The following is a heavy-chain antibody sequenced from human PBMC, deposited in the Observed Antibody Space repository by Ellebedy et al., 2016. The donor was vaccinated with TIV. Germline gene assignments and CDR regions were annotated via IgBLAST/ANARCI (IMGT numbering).Heavy chain of an antibody. CDR2: IYRGAST. CDR1: GFTVSDDY. J-gene: IGHJ2*01. V-gene: IGHV3-66*01. CDR3: VRVVNYNFWSGAVGYFDL. Sequence: PGGSLRLSCAASGFTVSDDYMSWVRQAPGQGLEWVSAIYRGASTYYAASVKGRFTISRDNSKNTLYLQMSSLRAEDTAVYYCVRVVNYNFWSGAVGYFDLWGRGTLVTVSS. D-gene: IGHD3-3*01.